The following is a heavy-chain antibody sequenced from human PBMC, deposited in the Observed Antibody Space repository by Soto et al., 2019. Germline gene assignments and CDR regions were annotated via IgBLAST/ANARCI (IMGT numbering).Heavy chain of an antibody. D-gene: IGHD2-2*01. CDR3: ARDSAAAPNWFDP. V-gene: IGHV1-3*01. CDR2: INAGNGNT. Sequence: GASVKVSCKASGYTFTSYAMHWVRQAPGQRLEWMGWINAGNGNTKYSQKFQGRVTITRDTSASTAYMELSSLRSEDTAVYYCARDSAAAPNWFDPWGQGTLVTVSS. J-gene: IGHJ5*02. CDR1: GYTFTSYA.